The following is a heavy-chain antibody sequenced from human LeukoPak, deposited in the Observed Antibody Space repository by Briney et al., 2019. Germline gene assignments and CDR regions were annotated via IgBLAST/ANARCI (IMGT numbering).Heavy chain of an antibody. Sequence: GGSLRLSCSASGFTFSSYAMHWVRQAPGKGLEYVSAISSNGGSTYYADSVKGRFTISRDNSKNTLYLQMSSLRAEGTAVYYCVKDLYLGDGDYGYFDYWGQGTLVTVSS. D-gene: IGHD4-17*01. CDR2: ISSNGGST. CDR3: VKDLYLGDGDYGYFDY. CDR1: GFTFSSYA. V-gene: IGHV3-64D*06. J-gene: IGHJ4*02.